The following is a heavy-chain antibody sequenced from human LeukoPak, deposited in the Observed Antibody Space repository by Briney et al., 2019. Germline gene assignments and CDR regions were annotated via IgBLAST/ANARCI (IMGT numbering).Heavy chain of an antibody. CDR1: GYTFTGYY. V-gene: IGHV1-2*02. CDR3: AGANFLYCSSTTCLFDY. CDR2: INPNDGDT. J-gene: IGHJ4*02. D-gene: IGHD2-2*01. Sequence: ASVKVSCKASGYTFTGYYMHWVRQAPGQGFEWMGWINPNDGDTNYAQKFQGRVTMTRDTSISTAHMEVSRLRSDDTAVYYCAGANFLYCSSTTCLFDYWGQGTLVTVSS.